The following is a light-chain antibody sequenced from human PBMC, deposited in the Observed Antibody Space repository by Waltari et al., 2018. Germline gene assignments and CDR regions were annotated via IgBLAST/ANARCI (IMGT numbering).Light chain of an antibody. CDR3: SSYAGSYTYVV. J-gene: IGLJ2*01. Sequence: QSVLTQPRSVSGSPGQSVTISCTGPSSDVGDYNYASWYQQHPGKAPKLMIYDVSTRPSGVPDRFSGSKSGNTASLTISGLQAEDEADYYCSSYAGSYTYVVFGGGTKLTVL. V-gene: IGLV2-11*01. CDR2: DVS. CDR1: SSDVGDYNY.